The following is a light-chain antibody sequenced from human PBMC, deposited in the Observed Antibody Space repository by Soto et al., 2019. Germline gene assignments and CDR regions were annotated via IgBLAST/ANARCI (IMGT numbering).Light chain of an antibody. CDR3: QQYNNWPLT. CDR1: QSVSSY. CDR2: DAS. Sequence: EIVLTQSPATLSLSPGERATLSCRASQSVSSYLAWYQQKPGQAPRLLIYDASTRATGIPARFSGSQSGTEFTLTISSLLSEDFAVYSCQQYNNWPLTFGGGTKVEIK. J-gene: IGKJ4*01. V-gene: IGKV3D-15*01.